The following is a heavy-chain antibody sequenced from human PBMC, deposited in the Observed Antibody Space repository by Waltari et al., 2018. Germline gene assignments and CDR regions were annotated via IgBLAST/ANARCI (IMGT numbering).Heavy chain of an antibody. J-gene: IGHJ6*03. V-gene: IGHV4-39*07. CDR2: IYYSGST. CDR3: ARRAAITAAGPTYYMDV. CDR1: GGSISSSSYY. Sequence: QLQLQESGPGLVKPSETLSLTCTVSGGSISSSSYYWGWIRQPPGKGLEWIGSIYYSGSTNYTPSLKSRVTISGDTSKNQFSLKLSSVTAADTAVYYCARRAAITAAGPTYYMDVWGKGTTVTVSS. D-gene: IGHD6-13*01.